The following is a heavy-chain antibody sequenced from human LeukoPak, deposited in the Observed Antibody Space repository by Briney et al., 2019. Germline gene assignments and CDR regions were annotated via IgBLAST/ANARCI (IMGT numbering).Heavy chain of an antibody. CDR3: ARGIAARSRFDY. D-gene: IGHD6-13*01. CDR2: INHSGST. J-gene: IGHJ4*02. Sequence: PSETLSLTCAVYGGSFSGYYWSWIRQPPGKGLEWIGEINHSGSTNYNPSLKSRVTISVDTSKNQFSLKLSSVTAADTAVYYCARGIAARSRFDYWGQGTLVTVSS. V-gene: IGHV4-34*01. CDR1: GGSFSGYY.